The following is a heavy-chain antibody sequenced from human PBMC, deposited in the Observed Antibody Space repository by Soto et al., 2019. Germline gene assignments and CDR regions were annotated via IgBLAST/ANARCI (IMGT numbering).Heavy chain of an antibody. CDR1: GGSISSGGYY. D-gene: IGHD6-13*01. J-gene: IGHJ3*02. CDR3: ARDRAAAGGTDAFDI. V-gene: IGHV4-31*03. Sequence: SDTLSLTCTVSGGSISSGGYYWSWIRQHPGKGLEWIGYIYYSGSTYYNPSLKSRVTISVDTSKNQFSLELSSVTAADTAVYYCARDRAAAGGTDAFDIWGQGTMVT. CDR2: IYYSGST.